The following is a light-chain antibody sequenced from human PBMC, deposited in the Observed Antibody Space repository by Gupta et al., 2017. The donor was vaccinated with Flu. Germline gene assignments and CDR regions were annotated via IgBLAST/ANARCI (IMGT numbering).Light chain of an antibody. CDR3: QQEYTTPYT. Sequence: DIVMTQSPDSLAVSLGERATINCKSSQSVLYSSNNKNYLAWYQQKPGQPPKVPIYWASTREYGVPGRFSGGGNGTDFTLTISSLQAEDVAVYYCQQEYTTPYTFGQGTKMEIK. CDR2: WAS. CDR1: QSVLYSSNNKNY. J-gene: IGKJ2*01. V-gene: IGKV4-1*01.